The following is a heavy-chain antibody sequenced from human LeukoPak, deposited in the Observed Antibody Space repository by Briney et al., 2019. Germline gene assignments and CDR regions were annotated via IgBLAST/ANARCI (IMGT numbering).Heavy chain of an antibody. D-gene: IGHD3-22*01. Sequence: SETLSLTCAVYGGSFNDYYWNWIRQPPGKGLEWIGEINLRGSTTYNPSLKSRVTISVDTSKNQFSLKLRSVTAADTAVYYCARVGGITMIVVLITDAFDIWGQGTMVTVSS. CDR3: ARVGGITMIVVLITDAFDI. CDR1: GGSFNDYY. V-gene: IGHV4-34*01. CDR2: INLRGST. J-gene: IGHJ3*02.